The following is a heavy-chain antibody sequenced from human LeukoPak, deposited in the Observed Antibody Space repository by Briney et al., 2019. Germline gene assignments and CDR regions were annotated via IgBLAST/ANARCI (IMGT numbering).Heavy chain of an antibody. V-gene: IGHV3-21*01. D-gene: IGHD3-10*01. J-gene: IGHJ3*02. CDR2: ISSSSSYI. CDR1: GFTFSSHA. CDR3: ARGSDYYGSGSYFIDAFDI. Sequence: PGGSLRLSCAASGFTFSSHAMSWVRQAPGKGLEWVSSISSSSSYIYYADSVKGRFPISRDNAKNSLYLQMNSLRAEDTAVYYCARGSDYYGSGSYFIDAFDIWGQGTMVTVSS.